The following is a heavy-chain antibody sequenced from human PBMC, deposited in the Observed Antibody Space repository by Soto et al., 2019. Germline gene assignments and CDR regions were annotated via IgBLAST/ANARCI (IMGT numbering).Heavy chain of an antibody. CDR2: INAGNGNT. V-gene: IGHV1-3*01. CDR3: ARDLSGWGLTNGHFGVDV. Sequence: QVRLVQSGTEVKKPGASVMVSCKATGYTFANYAIHWVRQAPGQDFEWKGWINAGNGNTRNSQKFQGRVTFTRDTAATTAHMEVGSLRFEDTAVYYSARDLSGWGLTNGHFGVDVWGQGTTVIVSS. J-gene: IGHJ6*02. CDR1: GYTFANYA. D-gene: IGHD3-16*01.